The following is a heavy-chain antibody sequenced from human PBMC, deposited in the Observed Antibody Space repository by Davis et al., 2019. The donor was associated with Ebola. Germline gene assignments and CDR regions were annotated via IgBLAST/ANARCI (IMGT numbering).Heavy chain of an antibody. CDR1: GFTFSSYG. J-gene: IGHJ6*04. Sequence: GESLKISCAASGFTFSSYGMHWVRQAPGKGLEWVAAISYDGSNKYYADSVKGRFTISRDNSKNTLYLQMNSLRAEDTAVYYCARSDYYYGMDVWGKGTTVTVSS. CDR3: ARSDYYYGMDV. CDR2: ISYDGSNK. V-gene: IGHV3-30*03. D-gene: IGHD3-3*01.